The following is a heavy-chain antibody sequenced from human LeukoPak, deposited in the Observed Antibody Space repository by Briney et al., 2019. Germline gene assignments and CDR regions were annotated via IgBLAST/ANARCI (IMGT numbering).Heavy chain of an antibody. CDR2: INPNNGGT. D-gene: IGHD5-18*01. Sequence: EASVKVSCKASGYTFTGYYMHWVRQAPGQGLEWMGWINPNNGGTNYAQKFQGRVTMTRDTSISTAYMELSRLRSDDTAVYYCARGYSYGYQPPLGYWGQGTLVTVSS. V-gene: IGHV1-2*02. J-gene: IGHJ4*02. CDR3: ARGYSYGYQPPLGY. CDR1: GYTFTGYY.